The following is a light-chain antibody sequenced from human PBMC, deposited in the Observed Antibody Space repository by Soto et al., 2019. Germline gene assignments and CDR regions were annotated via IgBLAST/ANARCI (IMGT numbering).Light chain of an antibody. V-gene: IGKV3-15*01. CDR3: QQYDSIPPWT. J-gene: IGKJ1*01. CDR1: QSVSSN. Sequence: EIVMTQSPATLSVSPGDRVTLSCRASQSVSSNLAWYQQKPGQPPRLFIYGATSRATGVPARFSGSRSGTEFTLTISRLDPEDYAVYFCQQYDSIPPWTFGQGTRVEVK. CDR2: GAT.